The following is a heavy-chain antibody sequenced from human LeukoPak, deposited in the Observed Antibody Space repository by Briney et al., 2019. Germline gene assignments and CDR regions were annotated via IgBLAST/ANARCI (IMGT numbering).Heavy chain of an antibody. CDR1: GFTFSDYY. J-gene: IGHJ6*03. CDR3: ARGLYDYVWGSYLYYYYMDV. D-gene: IGHD3-16*02. V-gene: IGHV3-11*04. CDR2: ISSSGSTI. Sequence: SGGSLRLSCAASGFTFSDYYMSWIRQAPGKGLEWVSYISSSGSTIYYADSVKGRFTISRDNAKNSLYLQMNSLRAEDTAVYYCARGLYDYVWGSYLYYYYMDVWGKGTTVTVSS.